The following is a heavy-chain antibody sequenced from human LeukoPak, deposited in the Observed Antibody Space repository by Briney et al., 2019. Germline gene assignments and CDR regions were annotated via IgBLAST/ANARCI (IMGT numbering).Heavy chain of an antibody. CDR2: INHSGST. CDR1: GGSFSGYY. D-gene: IGHD6-19*01. CDR3: ARWRGWYLRGYYGMDV. J-gene: IGHJ6*02. Sequence: PETLSLTCAVYGGSFSGYYWSWIRQPPGKGLEWIGEINHSGSTNYNPSLKSRVTISVDTSKNQFSLKLSSVTAADTAVYYCARWRGWYLRGYYGMDVWGQGTTVTVSS. V-gene: IGHV4-34*01.